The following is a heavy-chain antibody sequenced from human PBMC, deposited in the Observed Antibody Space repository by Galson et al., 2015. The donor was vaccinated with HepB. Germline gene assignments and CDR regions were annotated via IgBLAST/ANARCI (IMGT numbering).Heavy chain of an antibody. CDR2: IRSKTYGGTT. CDR3: TRDISQWLADNDVFDI. V-gene: IGHV3-49*03. CDR1: GFTFGAYA. Sequence: LRLSCAASGFTFGAYAMSWFRQAPGKGLEWVGFIRSKTYGGTTEYAASVKGRFTISRDDSKSIAYLQLNSLKTEDTAVYYCTRDISQWLADNDVFDIWGQGKMVTVSS. D-gene: IGHD6-19*01. J-gene: IGHJ3*02.